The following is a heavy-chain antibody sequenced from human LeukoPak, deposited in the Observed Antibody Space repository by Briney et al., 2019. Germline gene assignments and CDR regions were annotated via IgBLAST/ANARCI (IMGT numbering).Heavy chain of an antibody. Sequence: PGGSLRLSCAASGFTFSTYWMNWVRRAPGKGLVWVSRVNNDGSSTSYADSVKGRFTISRDNTKNTLYLQMNSLRVEDTAVYYCARDLNDLLQNYRSTWYPADYWGQGTLVTVSS. V-gene: IGHV3-74*01. CDR1: GFTFSTYW. CDR2: VNNDGSST. D-gene: IGHD6-13*01. CDR3: ARDLNDLLQNYRSTWYPADY. J-gene: IGHJ4*02.